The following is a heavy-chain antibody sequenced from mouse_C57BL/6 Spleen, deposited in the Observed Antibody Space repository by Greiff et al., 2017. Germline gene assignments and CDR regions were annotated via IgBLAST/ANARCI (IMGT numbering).Heavy chain of an antibody. D-gene: IGHD2-1*01. J-gene: IGHJ3*01. Sequence: VQLQESGAELVKPGASVKISCKASGYAFSSYWMNWVKQRPGKGLEWIGQIYPGDGDTNYNGKFKGKATLTADKSSSTAYMQLSSLTSEDAAVYFCAREDYGNSWFAYWGQGTLVTVSA. CDR3: AREDYGNSWFAY. CDR1: GYAFSSYW. CDR2: IYPGDGDT. V-gene: IGHV1-80*01.